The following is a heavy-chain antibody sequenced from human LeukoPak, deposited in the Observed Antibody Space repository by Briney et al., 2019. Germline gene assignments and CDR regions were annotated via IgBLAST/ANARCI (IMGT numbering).Heavy chain of an antibody. V-gene: IGHV3-23*01. CDR3: AREARGGNSGPYFDY. Sequence: GGSLRLSCAASGFSFGSFAMSWVRQAPGKGLEWVSGIIGSGGTTFYADSVKGRFTISRDNSKNTLYLQMNSLRAEDTAIYYCAREARGGNSGPYFDYWGQGTLVTVSS. CDR1: GFSFGSFA. D-gene: IGHD2-15*01. CDR2: IIGSGGTT. J-gene: IGHJ4*02.